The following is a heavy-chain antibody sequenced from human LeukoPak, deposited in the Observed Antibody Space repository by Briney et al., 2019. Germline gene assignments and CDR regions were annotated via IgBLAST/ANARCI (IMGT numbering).Heavy chain of an antibody. CDR2: IDPSDSYT. J-gene: IGHJ4*02. CDR3: ARQGHNLFDY. Sequence: GESLKISCKGSGYSFTSYWISWVRQMPGKGLEWMGRIDPSDSYTNYSPSFQGHVTISADKSISTAYLQWSTLKASDTAMYYCARQGHNLFDYWGQGTLVTVSS. V-gene: IGHV5-10-1*01. D-gene: IGHD1-1*01. CDR1: GYSFTSYW.